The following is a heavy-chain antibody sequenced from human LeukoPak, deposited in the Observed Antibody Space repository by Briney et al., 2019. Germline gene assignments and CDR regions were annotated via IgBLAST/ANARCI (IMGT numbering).Heavy chain of an antibody. CDR2: INPNSGGT. J-gene: IGHJ5*02. V-gene: IGHV1-2*06. D-gene: IGHD1-26*01. Sequence: ASVKVSCKASGYTFTSYGISWVRQAPGQGLERMGRINPNSGGTNYAQKFQGRVTMTRDTSISTAYVELSRLRSDDTAVYYCARVPRYSGSYNPWGQGTLVTVSS. CDR3: ARVPRYSGSYNP. CDR1: GYTFTSYG.